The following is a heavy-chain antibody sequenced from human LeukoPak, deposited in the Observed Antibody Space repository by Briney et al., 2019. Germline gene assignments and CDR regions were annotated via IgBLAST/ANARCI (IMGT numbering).Heavy chain of an antibody. Sequence: SETLSLTCTVSGGSMSSCCWSWIRQPAGKELEWIGRIYASGTTIYNPSLKSRVTMSVDTSKNQFSLKLSSVTAADTAMYYCARTLVGTSVVAFDMWGQGTMVTVSS. CDR2: IYASGTT. J-gene: IGHJ3*02. D-gene: IGHD6-19*01. V-gene: IGHV4-4*07. CDR1: GGSMSSCC. CDR3: ARTLVGTSVVAFDM.